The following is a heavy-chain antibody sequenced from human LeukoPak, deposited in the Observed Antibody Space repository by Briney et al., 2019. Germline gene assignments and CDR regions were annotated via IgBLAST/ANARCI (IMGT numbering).Heavy chain of an antibody. V-gene: IGHV1-69*05. CDR2: IIPIFGTA. D-gene: IGHD3-10*01. Sequence: SVKVSCKASGGTFSSYAISWVRQAPGQGLEWMGGIIPIFGTANYAQKFQGRVTITTDESTSTAYMELSSLRSEDTAVYYCARGVTMVRGVNRGPLYYYYMDVWGKGTTVTVSS. CDR3: ARGVTMVRGVNRGPLYYYYMDV. J-gene: IGHJ6*03. CDR1: GGTFSSYA.